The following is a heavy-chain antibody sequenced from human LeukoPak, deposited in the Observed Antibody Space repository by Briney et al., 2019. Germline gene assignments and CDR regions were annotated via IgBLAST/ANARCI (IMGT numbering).Heavy chain of an antibody. D-gene: IGHD4-17*01. J-gene: IGHJ4*02. CDR3: ARDFADYDGTYYFDY. CDR2: INWNGGST. V-gene: IGHV3-20*04. CDR1: GFTFDDYG. Sequence: GGSLRLSWAASGFTFDDYGMSWVRQAPGKGLEWVSGINWNGGSTGYADSVKGRFTISRDNAKNSLYLQMNSLRAEDTALYYCARDFADYDGTYYFDYWGQGTLVTVSS.